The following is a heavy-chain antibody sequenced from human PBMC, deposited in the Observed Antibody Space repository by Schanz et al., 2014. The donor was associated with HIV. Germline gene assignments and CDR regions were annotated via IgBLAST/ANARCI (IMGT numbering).Heavy chain of an antibody. CDR2: ISWSSNNI. CDR1: GFHFDDYA. V-gene: IGHV3-9*01. CDR3: ARGRSGRGALFVGMDV. Sequence: EVQLVESGGGLVQPGRSLRLSCAASGFHFDDYAMYWVRQSPGKGLEWVSGISWSSNNIGYVDSVKGRFTISRDTAKNSXFLQMNSLRAEDTALYYCARGRSGRGALFVGMDVWGQGTTVTVSS. D-gene: IGHD6-19*01. J-gene: IGHJ6*02.